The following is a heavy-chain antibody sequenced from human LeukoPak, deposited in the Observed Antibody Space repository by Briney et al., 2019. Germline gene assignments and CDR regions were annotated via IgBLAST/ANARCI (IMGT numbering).Heavy chain of an antibody. CDR1: IYTFSSYW. CDR3: AREGEKVLYRGERYYYYYYMDV. V-gene: IGHV3-74*01. D-gene: IGHD3-10*01. CDR2: INSDGSST. Sequence: GGSLRLSCAASIYTFSSYWMHWVRQAPGKGLVCVSRINSDGSSTSYADSVKGRFTISRDNAKNTLYLQMNSLRAEDTAVYYCAREGEKVLYRGERYYYYYYMDVWGKGTTVTVSS. J-gene: IGHJ6*03.